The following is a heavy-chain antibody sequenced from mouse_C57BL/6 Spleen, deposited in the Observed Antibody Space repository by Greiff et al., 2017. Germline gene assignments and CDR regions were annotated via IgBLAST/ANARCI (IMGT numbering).Heavy chain of an antibody. V-gene: IGHV2-3*01. D-gene: IGHD2-3*01. Sequence: VMLVESGPGLVAPSPSLSITCTVSGFSLTSYGVSWVRQPPGKGLEWLGVIWGDGSTNYHSALISRLSISKDNSKSQVFLKLNSLQTDDTATYYCAKGSYDGYYVLFAYWGQGTLVTVSA. J-gene: IGHJ3*01. CDR2: IWGDGST. CDR3: AKGSYDGYYVLFAY. CDR1: GFSLTSYG.